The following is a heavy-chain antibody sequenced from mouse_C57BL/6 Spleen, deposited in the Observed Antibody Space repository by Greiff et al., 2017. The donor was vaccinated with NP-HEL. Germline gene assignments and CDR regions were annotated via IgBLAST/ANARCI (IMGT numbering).Heavy chain of an antibody. V-gene: IGHV5-6*01. Sequence: EVKLMESGGDLVKPGGSLKLSCAASGFTFSSYGMSWVRQTPDKRLEWVATISSGGSYTYYPDSVKGRCTISRDNAKNTLYRQMSSLKSEDTAMYDCARPWDRGLDYWGQGTTLTVSS. CDR3: ARPWDRGLDY. J-gene: IGHJ2*01. CDR1: GFTFSSYG. CDR2: ISSGGSYT. D-gene: IGHD3-3*01.